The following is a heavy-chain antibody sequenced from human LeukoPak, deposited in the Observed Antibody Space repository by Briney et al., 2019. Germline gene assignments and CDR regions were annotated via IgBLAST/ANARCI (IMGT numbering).Heavy chain of an antibody. CDR2: IYYSGST. CDR3: ARSGSYAAAGDY. CDR1: GGSIGSYY. J-gene: IGHJ4*02. D-gene: IGHD2-15*01. Sequence: PSETLSLTCTVSGGSIGSYYWSWIRQPPGKGLEWIGYIYYSGSTNYNPSLKSRVTISLDTSKNQFSLKLSSVTAADTAVYYCARSGSYAAAGDYWGQGTLVTVSS. V-gene: IGHV4-59*08.